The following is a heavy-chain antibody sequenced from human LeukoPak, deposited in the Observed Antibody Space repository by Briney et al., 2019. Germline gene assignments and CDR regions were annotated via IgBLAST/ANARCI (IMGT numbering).Heavy chain of an antibody. J-gene: IGHJ4*02. D-gene: IGHD3-10*01. V-gene: IGHV3-21*01. CDR1: GFTFSSYS. Sequence: PGGSLRLSCAASGFTFSSYSMNWVRQAPGKGLECVSSISSSSSYIYYADSVKGRFTISRDNAKNSLYLQMNSLRAEDTAVYYCARLGRLLWFGEFLFDYWGQGTLVTVSS. CDR2: ISSSSSYI. CDR3: ARLGRLLWFGEFLFDY.